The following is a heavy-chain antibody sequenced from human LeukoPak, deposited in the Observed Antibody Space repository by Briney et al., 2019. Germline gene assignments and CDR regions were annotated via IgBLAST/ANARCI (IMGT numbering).Heavy chain of an antibody. J-gene: IGHJ4*02. V-gene: IGHV3-64*01. CDR2: ITNNGDKT. Sequence: GGSLRLSCAASGFTFSSYAMHWVRQAPGKGLEYVSVITNNGDKTYYGNSVNGRFTISRDNSKNTLYLQMGSLRIEDMAVYYCARGGATTLFDYWGQGTLVTVSS. CDR1: GFTFSSYA. D-gene: IGHD1-26*01. CDR3: ARGGATTLFDY.